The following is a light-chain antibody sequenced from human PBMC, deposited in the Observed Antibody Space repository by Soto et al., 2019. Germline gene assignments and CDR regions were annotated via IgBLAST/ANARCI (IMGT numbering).Light chain of an antibody. Sequence: DIQMTQSPSTLSASVGDRAAITCRARQNIVNWLAWYQQQPGKAPNLLIYKTSTLQRGVPSRFSGSGSGTEFTLTISSLQPDDFATYYCQQYDSHPMYTFGQGTKVDIK. CDR2: KTS. CDR3: QQYDSHPMYT. CDR1: QNIVNW. J-gene: IGKJ2*01. V-gene: IGKV1-5*03.